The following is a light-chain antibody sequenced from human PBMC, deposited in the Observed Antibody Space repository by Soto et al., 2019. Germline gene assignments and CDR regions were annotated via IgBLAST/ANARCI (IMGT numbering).Light chain of an antibody. V-gene: IGLV2-14*01. CDR1: SSDVGGYNF. J-gene: IGLJ2*01. CDR2: DVT. CDR3: SSYTSSSTVV. Sequence: QSALTQPAYVSGSPGQSITLSCTGTSSDVGGYNFVSWYQQHPGTAPKLMIYDVTNRPSGVSNRFSGSKSGNTASLTISGLQPEDEADYYCSSYTSSSTVVFAGGTKLTVL.